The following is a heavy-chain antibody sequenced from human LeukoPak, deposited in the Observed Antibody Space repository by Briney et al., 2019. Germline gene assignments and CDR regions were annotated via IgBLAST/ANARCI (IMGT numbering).Heavy chain of an antibody. CDR2: IYSGGTT. V-gene: IGHV3-66*01. D-gene: IGHD6-19*01. CDR1: GFSARNNY. CDR3: ARIAMAGIGDGFDI. Sequence: PGGSLRLSCAASGFSARNNYMSWVRQPPGEGLEWVSVIYSGGTTYYADSVKGRFTISRDNARNSLYLQMNSLRAEDTALYYCARIAMAGIGDGFDIWGQGTMVTVSS. J-gene: IGHJ3*02.